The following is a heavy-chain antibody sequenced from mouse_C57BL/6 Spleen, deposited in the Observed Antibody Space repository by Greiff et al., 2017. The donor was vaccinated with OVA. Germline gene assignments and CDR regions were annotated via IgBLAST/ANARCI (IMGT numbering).Heavy chain of an antibody. CDR3: ARANWDHGYFDY. D-gene: IGHD4-1*01. V-gene: IGHV2-2*01. CDR1: GFSLTSYG. J-gene: IGHJ2*01. Sequence: VMLVESGPGLVQPSQSLSITCSVSGFSLTSYGVHWVRQSPGKGLEWLGVIWSGGSTDYNAAFISRLSISKDNSKSQVFFKMNSLQADDTAIDYCARANWDHGYFDYWGQGTTLTVSS. CDR2: IWSGGST.